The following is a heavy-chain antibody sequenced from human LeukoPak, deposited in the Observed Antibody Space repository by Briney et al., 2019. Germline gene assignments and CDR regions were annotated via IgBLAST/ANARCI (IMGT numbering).Heavy chain of an antibody. D-gene: IGHD2-8*01. CDR3: ATLRETHCTNGVCYYFDY. J-gene: IGHJ4*02. CDR2: INHSGST. CDR1: GGSFSGYY. V-gene: IGHV4-34*01. Sequence: PSETLSLTCAVYGGSFSGYYWSWIRQPPGKGLEWIGEINHSGSTNYNPSLKSRVTISVDTSKNQFSLKLSSVTAADTAVYYCATLRETHCTNGVCYYFDYWGQGTLVTVSP.